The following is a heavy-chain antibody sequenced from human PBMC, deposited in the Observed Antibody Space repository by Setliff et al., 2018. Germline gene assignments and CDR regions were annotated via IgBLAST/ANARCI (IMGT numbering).Heavy chain of an antibody. V-gene: IGHV1-18*01. CDR2: ISTYNGDT. Sequence: ASVKVSCKASGYTFTSYGISWVRQAPGQGLEWMGWISTYNGDTDYAQKLQDRLTMTTDTSTSTVYMELRSLRSDDTAVYYCVRGVYSSSSGYYHDYMDVWGKGTTVTVSS. D-gene: IGHD6-6*01. CDR1: GYTFTSYG. J-gene: IGHJ6*03. CDR3: VRGVYSSSSGYYHDYMDV.